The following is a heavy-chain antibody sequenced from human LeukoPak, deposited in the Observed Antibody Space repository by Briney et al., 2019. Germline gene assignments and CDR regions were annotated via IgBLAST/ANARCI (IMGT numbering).Heavy chain of an antibody. Sequence: SETLSLTCTVSGGSISSYYWSWIRQPPGEGLEWIGYIYYSGSTNYNPSLKSRVTISVDTSKNQFSLKLSSVTAADTAAYYCARERASPHDYSFDYWGQGTLVTVSS. J-gene: IGHJ4*02. CDR1: GGSISSYY. D-gene: IGHD4-11*01. V-gene: IGHV4-59*01. CDR3: ARERASPHDYSFDY. CDR2: IYYSGST.